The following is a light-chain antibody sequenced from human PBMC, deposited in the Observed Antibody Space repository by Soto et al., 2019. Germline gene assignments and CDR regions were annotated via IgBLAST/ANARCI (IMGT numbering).Light chain of an antibody. CDR3: SSFTTTNTWV. CDR2: EVS. CDR1: RSDVGGYNS. Sequence: QSSLRHPGSVSCSPGQSITISCTGTRSDVGGYNSVCWHQQHPGKAPKLIIYEVSNRPSGISDRFSASKSGNTASLTISGLQADDQADYYCSSFTTTNTWVFGGGTQLTVL. V-gene: IGLV2-14*01. J-gene: IGLJ3*02.